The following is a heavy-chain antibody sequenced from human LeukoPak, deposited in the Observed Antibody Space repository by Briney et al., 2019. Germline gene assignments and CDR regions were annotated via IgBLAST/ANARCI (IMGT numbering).Heavy chain of an antibody. CDR1: GFTFSSYS. CDR3: ARDYDIPI. J-gene: IGHJ3*02. D-gene: IGHD3-9*01. CDR2: ISSSSSTI. Sequence: GGSLRLSCAASGFTFSSYSMNWVRQAPGKGLEWVSYISSSSSTIYYADSVEGRFTISRDNAKNSLYLQMNSLRAEDTAVYYCARDYDIPIWGQGTMVTVSS. V-gene: IGHV3-48*01.